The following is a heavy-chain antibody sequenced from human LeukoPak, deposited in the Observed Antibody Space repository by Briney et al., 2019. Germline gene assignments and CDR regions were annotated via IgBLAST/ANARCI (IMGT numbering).Heavy chain of an antibody. V-gene: IGHV3-7*01. D-gene: IGHD1-7*01. Sequence: GGSLRLSCAASGFSFNDSWMSWVRQPPGKGLEWVAGLKQDGSEKHYVDSVMGRFTVSRDNAERSLYLQMNSLRTEDTAVYYCATGTGNFGTWGQGTLVTVSS. J-gene: IGHJ4*02. CDR2: LKQDGSEK. CDR3: ATGTGNFGT. CDR1: GFSFNDSW.